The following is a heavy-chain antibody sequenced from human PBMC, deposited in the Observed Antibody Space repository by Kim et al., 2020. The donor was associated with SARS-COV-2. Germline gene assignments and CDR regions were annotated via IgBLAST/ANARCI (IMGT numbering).Heavy chain of an antibody. Sequence: SGPTLVKPTQTLTLTCTFSGFSLSTSGMCVSWIRQPPGKALEWLALIDWDDDKYYSTSLKTRLTISKDTSKNQVVLTMTNMDPVDTATYYCARIPITMVRGVITVYYYYGMDVWGQGTTVTVSS. D-gene: IGHD3-10*01. CDR2: IDWDDDK. V-gene: IGHV2-70*01. J-gene: IGHJ6*02. CDR3: ARIPITMVRGVITVYYYYGMDV. CDR1: GFSLSTSGMC.